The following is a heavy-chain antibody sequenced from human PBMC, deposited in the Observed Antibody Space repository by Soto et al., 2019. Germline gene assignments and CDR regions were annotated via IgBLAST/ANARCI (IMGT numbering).Heavy chain of an antibody. J-gene: IGHJ4*02. V-gene: IGHV1-18*01. CDR1: GYTFTNYG. D-gene: IGHD2-2*01. Sequence: QVQLVQSGAEVKKPGASVKVSCKASGYTFTNYGISWVRQAPGQGLEWMGWISAYNGNTDYAQKLQGRVTMTTDTSTSPAYMELRSLRSDDTAVYYCARVGAYCVSTSCHDYWGQGTLVTVSS. CDR3: ARVGAYCVSTSCHDY. CDR2: ISAYNGNT.